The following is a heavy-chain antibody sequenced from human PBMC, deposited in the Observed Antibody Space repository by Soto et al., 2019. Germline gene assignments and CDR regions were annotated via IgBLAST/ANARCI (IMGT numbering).Heavy chain of an antibody. V-gene: IGHV4-59*01. CDR3: ARDLGAYCTNGVCYNWFDP. D-gene: IGHD2-8*01. CDR2: IYYSGST. CDR1: GGSISSYY. Sequence: SETLSLTCTVSGGSISSYYWSWIRQPPGKGLEWIGYIYYSGSTNYNPSLKSRVTISVDTSKNQFSLKLSSVTAADTAVYYCARDLGAYCTNGVCYNWFDPWGQGTLVTVS. J-gene: IGHJ5*02.